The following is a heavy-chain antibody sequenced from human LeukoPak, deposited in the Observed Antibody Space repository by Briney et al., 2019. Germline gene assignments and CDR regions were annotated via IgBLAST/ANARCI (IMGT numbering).Heavy chain of an antibody. CDR1: GGSISSHY. D-gene: IGHD3-10*01. Sequence: SETLSLTCTVSGGSISSHYWSWIRQPPGKGLEWIGYIYTSGSTNYNPSLKSRVTISVDTSKNQFSLKLSSVTAADTAVYYCARHYPDYFDYWGQGTLVTVSS. V-gene: IGHV4-4*09. CDR2: IYTSGST. CDR3: ARHYPDYFDY. J-gene: IGHJ4*02.